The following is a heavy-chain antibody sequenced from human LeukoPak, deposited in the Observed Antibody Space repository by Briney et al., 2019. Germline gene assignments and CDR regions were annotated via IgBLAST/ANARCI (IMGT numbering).Heavy chain of an antibody. V-gene: IGHV3-11*01. Sequence: PGGSLRLSCAASGFTFSDYYMSWIRQAPGKGLEWVSYISSSGSTYYADSVKGRFTIPRDNSKNTLYLQMNSLRAGDTAVYYCARYYYDSSGYYYEYFDYWGQGTLVTVSS. CDR1: GFTFSDYY. CDR2: ISSSGST. CDR3: ARYYYDSSGYYYEYFDY. D-gene: IGHD3-22*01. J-gene: IGHJ4*02.